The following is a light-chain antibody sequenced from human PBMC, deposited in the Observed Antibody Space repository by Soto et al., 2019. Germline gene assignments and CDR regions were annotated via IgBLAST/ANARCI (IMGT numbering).Light chain of an antibody. CDR3: QQHSHWPPWT. CDR2: GAS. V-gene: IGKV3-11*01. CDR1: QSVETF. J-gene: IGKJ1*01. Sequence: DIVMTQSPAILSVSPGERATLSCRASQSVETFLAWFQHKAGQAPRLLIYGASTRATGVPARFSGSGSGTDFTLTISSLEPEDFAVYYCQQHSHWPPWTFGQGTKVDI.